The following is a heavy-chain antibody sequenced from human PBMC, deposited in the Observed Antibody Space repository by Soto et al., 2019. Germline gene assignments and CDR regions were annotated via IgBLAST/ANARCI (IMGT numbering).Heavy chain of an antibody. J-gene: IGHJ4*02. CDR2: IYYTGST. CDR1: GGSISSSSYY. V-gene: IGHV4-61*05. D-gene: IGHD7-27*01. CDR3: TRGPSGDKVDS. Sequence: PSETLSLTCTVSGGSISSSSYYWGWIRQPPGKGLEWIGYIYYTGSTNYNPSLKSRVTISVDTSKNQFSLQLSSVSAADTAVYYCTRGPSGDKVDSWGQGTLVTVSS.